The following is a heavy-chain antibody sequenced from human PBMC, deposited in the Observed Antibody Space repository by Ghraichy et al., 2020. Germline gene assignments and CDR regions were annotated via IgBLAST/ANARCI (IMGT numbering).Heavy chain of an antibody. Sequence: SETLSLTCAVSGGSISSSNWWSWVRQPPGKGLEWIGEIYHSGSTNYNPSLKSRVTISVDKSKNQFSLKLSSVTAADTAVYYCARNGELAVAGRYYYYGMDVWGEGNTVTVPS. J-gene: IGHJ6*04. V-gene: IGHV4-4*02. CDR2: IYHSGST. CDR1: GGSISSSNW. D-gene: IGHD6-19*01. CDR3: ARNGELAVAGRYYYYGMDV.